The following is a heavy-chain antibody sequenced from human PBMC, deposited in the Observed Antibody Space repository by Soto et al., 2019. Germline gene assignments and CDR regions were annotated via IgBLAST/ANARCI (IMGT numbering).Heavy chain of an antibody. Sequence: GGSLRLSCAASGFTFSSYAMSWVRQAPGKGLEWVSAISGSGGSTYYADSVKGRFTISRDNSKNTLYLQMNSLRAEDTAVYYCAKDLSGSLLYCYGMDVWGQGTTVTVSS. CDR3: AKDLSGSLLYCYGMDV. CDR1: GFTFSSYA. V-gene: IGHV3-23*01. J-gene: IGHJ6*02. CDR2: ISGSGGST. D-gene: IGHD1-26*01.